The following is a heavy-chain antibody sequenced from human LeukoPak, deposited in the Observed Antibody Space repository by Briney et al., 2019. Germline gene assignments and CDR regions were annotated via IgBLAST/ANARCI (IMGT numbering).Heavy chain of an antibody. CDR1: GGTFSSYA. CDR3: ARDSVITFGGHTRSYYFDY. CDR2: INPSGGST. V-gene: IGHV1-46*01. J-gene: IGHJ4*02. D-gene: IGHD3-16*01. Sequence: ASVKVSCKASGGTFSSYAISWVRQAPGQGLEWMGIINPSGGSTSYAQKFQGRVTMTRDTPTSTVYMELSSLRSEDTAVYYCARDSVITFGGHTRSYYFDYWGQGTLVTVSS.